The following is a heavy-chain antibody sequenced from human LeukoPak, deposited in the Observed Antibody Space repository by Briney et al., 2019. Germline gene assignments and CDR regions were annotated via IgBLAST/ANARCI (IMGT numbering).Heavy chain of an antibody. J-gene: IGHJ4*02. CDR3: ARYSSSSSSFDY. D-gene: IGHD6-6*01. Sequence: GGSLRLSCAASGFTFSSYSMNWVRQAPGKGLEWVSSISSSSYIFYADSVKGRFTISRDNAKNSLYLQMNSLRAEDTAVYYCARYSSSSSSFDYWGQGTLVTVSS. V-gene: IGHV3-21*01. CDR2: ISSSSYI. CDR1: GFTFSSYS.